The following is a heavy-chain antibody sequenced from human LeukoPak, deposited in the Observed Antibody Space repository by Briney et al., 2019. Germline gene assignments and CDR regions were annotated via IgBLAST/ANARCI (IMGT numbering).Heavy chain of an antibody. Sequence: GGSLRLSCAASGFTFSSYSMNWVRQAPGKGLEWVSSISSSSSYIYYADSVKGRFTISRDNSKNTLYLQMNSLRAEDTAVYYCAKDCGTGTTGCWGQGTLVTVSS. CDR3: AKDCGTGTTGC. J-gene: IGHJ4*02. D-gene: IGHD1-7*01. CDR2: ISSSSSYI. CDR1: GFTFSSYS. V-gene: IGHV3-21*04.